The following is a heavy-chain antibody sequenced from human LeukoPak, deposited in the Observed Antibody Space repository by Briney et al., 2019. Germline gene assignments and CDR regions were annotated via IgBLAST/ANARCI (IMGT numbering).Heavy chain of an antibody. CDR2: ISANNGKT. J-gene: IGHJ4*02. V-gene: IGHV1-18*01. D-gene: IGHD6-13*01. CDR1: GYNFATYG. Sequence: EASVTVSCKASGYNFATYGFCWVRQAPGHGLEWMGWISANNGKTAYAQKVQSRVTLTTDTSTTTAYLELRTLRPDDTAVYYCAKVAGDRMDYWGQGTLVTVSS. CDR3: AKVAGDRMDY.